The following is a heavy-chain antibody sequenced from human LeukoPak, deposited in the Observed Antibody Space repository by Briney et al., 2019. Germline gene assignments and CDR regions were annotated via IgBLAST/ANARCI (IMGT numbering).Heavy chain of an antibody. CDR1: GYTFTSYG. J-gene: IGHJ6*02. CDR3: AVSVGGMDV. Sequence: RASVTVSFTASGYTFTSYGISWVRQAPGQGLEWMGWISAYNGNTSYAQKLQGRVTMTTDTSTSTAYMELRSLRSDDTAVYYCAVSVGGMDVWGQGTTVTVSS. CDR2: ISAYNGNT. V-gene: IGHV1-18*01.